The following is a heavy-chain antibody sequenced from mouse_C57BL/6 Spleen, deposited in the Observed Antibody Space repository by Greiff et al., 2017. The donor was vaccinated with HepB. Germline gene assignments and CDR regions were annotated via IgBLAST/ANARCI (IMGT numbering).Heavy chain of an antibody. V-gene: IGHV1-19*01. CDR1: GYTFTDYY. CDR3: ARWYYGSSYYYAMDY. J-gene: IGHJ4*01. Sequence: EVQLQQSGPVLVKPGASVKMSCKASGYTFTDYYMNWVKQSHGKSLEWIGVINPYNGGTSYNQKFKGKATLTVDKSSRTAYMELNSLTSEDSAVYYCARWYYGSSYYYAMDYWGQGTSVTVSS. D-gene: IGHD1-1*01. CDR2: INPYNGGT.